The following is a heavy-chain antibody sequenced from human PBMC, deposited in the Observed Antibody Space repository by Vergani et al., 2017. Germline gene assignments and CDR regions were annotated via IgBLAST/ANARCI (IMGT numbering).Heavy chain of an antibody. V-gene: IGHV4-34*01. D-gene: IGHD2-15*01. CDR1: GGSFSGYY. CDR2: INHSGST. Sequence: QVQLQQWGAGLLKPSETLSLTCAVYGGSFSGYYWSWIRQPPGKGLEWIGEINHSGSTNYNPSLKSRVTISVDTSKNQFSLKLSSVTAADTAVYYCARGQRYCSGGSCPAAWFDPWGQGTLVTVYS. CDR3: ARGQRYCSGGSCPAAWFDP. J-gene: IGHJ5*02.